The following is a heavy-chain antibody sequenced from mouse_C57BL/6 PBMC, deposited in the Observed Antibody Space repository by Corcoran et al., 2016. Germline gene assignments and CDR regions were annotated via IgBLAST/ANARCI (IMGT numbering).Heavy chain of an antibody. CDR3: ANYYGSSSYYYAMDY. CDR1: GYTFTDYY. J-gene: IGHJ4*01. Sequence: EVQLQQSGPELVKPGASVKISCKASGYTFTDYYMNWVKPSHGKSLEWIGDINPNNGGTSYNQKFKGKATLTVDKSSSTAYMELRSLTSEDSAVYYCANYYGSSSYYYAMDYWGQGTSVTVSS. V-gene: IGHV1-26*01. CDR2: INPNNGGT. D-gene: IGHD1-1*01.